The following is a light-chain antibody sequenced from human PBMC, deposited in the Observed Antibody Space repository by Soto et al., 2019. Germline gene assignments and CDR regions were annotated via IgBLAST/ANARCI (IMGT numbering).Light chain of an antibody. J-gene: IGKJ5*01. V-gene: IGKV3-11*01. CDR1: QSVTSIY. Sequence: EIVLTQSPDTLSLSPGERATLSCRASQSVTSIYLAWYQQKPGQAPRLLIYDASNRETGIPVRFSGSGSGTEFTLTISSLEPEDFALYYCQQRNNWTITFGQGTRLEIK. CDR2: DAS. CDR3: QQRNNWTIT.